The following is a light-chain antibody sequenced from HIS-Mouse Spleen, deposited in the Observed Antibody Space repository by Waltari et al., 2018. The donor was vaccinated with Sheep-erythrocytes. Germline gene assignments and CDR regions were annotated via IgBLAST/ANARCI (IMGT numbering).Light chain of an antibody. CDR2: SNH. J-gene: IGLJ3*02. CDR1: SSNIGSNT. Sequence: QSVLTQPPSASGTPGQRVTISCSGSSSNIGSNTVTWYQQLPGTAPKLLIYSNHQRPSGVPNRVSGSKSGTSASLAISGLQSEDEADYYCAAWDDSLNGPVFGGGTKLTVL. V-gene: IGLV1-44*01. CDR3: AAWDDSLNGPV.